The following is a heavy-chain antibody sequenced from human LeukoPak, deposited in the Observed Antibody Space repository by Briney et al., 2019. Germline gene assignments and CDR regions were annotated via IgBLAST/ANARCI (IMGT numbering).Heavy chain of an antibody. V-gene: IGHV3-23*01. Sequence: GGSLRLSCAASGFTFSNYAMSWLRQAPGKGLEWVSDISGSGDNTYHADSVKRRFNMSRDNSKNTLYVQMNSLRAEDTAVYYCATEKGDSPDYWGQGTLASVSS. CDR3: ATEKGDSPDY. CDR1: GFTFSNYA. J-gene: IGHJ4*02. D-gene: IGHD3-10*01. CDR2: ISGSGDNT.